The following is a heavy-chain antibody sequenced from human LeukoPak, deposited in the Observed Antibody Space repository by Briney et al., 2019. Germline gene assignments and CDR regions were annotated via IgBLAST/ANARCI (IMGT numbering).Heavy chain of an antibody. CDR3: ARVFGSIAAAGNNY. V-gene: IGHV3-7*03. J-gene: IGHJ4*02. CDR1: GFTLSSYW. CDR2: IKQDGSEK. Sequence: GGSLRLSCAVSGFTLSSYWMSWVRQAPGKGLERVANIKQDGSEKYYVGSVKGRFTISRDNAKNSLYLQMNSLRAEDTALYYCARVFGSIAAAGNNYWGQGTLATVSS. D-gene: IGHD6-13*01.